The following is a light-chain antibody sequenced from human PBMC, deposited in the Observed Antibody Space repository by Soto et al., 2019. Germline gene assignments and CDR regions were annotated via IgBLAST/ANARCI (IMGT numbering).Light chain of an antibody. Sequence: QSALTQAASVSGSPGQSITISCTGTSSDVGSYNYVSWYQQHPGKAPKLMIYEVSNRPSGVSNRFSGSKSCNTASLTISGLQAADEADYYCSSYTRSSTLIFGGGTKVTVL. V-gene: IGLV2-14*01. CDR3: SSYTRSSTLI. J-gene: IGLJ2*01. CDR2: EVS. CDR1: SSDVGSYNY.